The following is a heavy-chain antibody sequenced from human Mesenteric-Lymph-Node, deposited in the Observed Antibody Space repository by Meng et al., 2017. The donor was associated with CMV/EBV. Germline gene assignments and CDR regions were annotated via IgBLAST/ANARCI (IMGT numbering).Heavy chain of an antibody. D-gene: IGHD2-2*01. CDR1: GFTFDDYA. Sequence: GGSLRLSCAASGFTFDDYAMHWVRQAPGKGLEWVSGISWNSGSIGYADSVKGRFTISRDNAKNSLYLQMNSLRAEDTAVYYCARDIVVVPAASDAFDIWGQGTMVTVSS. J-gene: IGHJ3*02. CDR3: ARDIVVVPAASDAFDI. V-gene: IGHV3-9*01. CDR2: ISWNSGSI.